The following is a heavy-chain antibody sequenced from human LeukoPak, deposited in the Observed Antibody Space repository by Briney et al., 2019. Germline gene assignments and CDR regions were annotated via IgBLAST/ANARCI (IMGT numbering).Heavy chain of an antibody. CDR2: ISGSGGST. J-gene: IGHJ4*02. CDR1: GFTFSSYA. D-gene: IGHD6-13*01. CDR3: ARAKFSSNWCYFDY. Sequence: PGGSLRLSCAASGFTFSSYAMSWVRQAPGKGLEWVSAISGSGGSTYYADSVKGRFTISRDNSKNTLYLQMNSLRAEDTAVYYCARAKFSSNWCYFDYWGQGTLVTVSS. V-gene: IGHV3-23*01.